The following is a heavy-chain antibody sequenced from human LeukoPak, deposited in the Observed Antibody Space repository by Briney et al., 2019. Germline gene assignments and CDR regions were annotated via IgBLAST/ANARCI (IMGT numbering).Heavy chain of an antibody. D-gene: IGHD1-26*01. CDR3: ARQESGSYYAMNAFDI. Sequence: SETLSLTCTVSGGSISPYYWSWIRQPPGKGLEWIGYIYYSGSTNYSPSLKSRVTISLDTSKNQFSLKLSSVTAADTAVYYCARQESGSYYAMNAFDIWGQGTMVTVSS. CDR1: GGSISPYY. CDR2: IYYSGST. J-gene: IGHJ3*02. V-gene: IGHV4-59*08.